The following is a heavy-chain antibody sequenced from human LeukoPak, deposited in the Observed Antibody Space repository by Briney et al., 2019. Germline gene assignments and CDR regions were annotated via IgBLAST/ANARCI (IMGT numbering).Heavy chain of an antibody. J-gene: IGHJ4*02. D-gene: IGHD3-22*01. V-gene: IGHV3-23*01. CDR3: AKATYYYDSYGYNGVFEY. Sequence: GGSLRLSCDASGFTVTSYAMSWVRQAPGKGLEWVSAVSGSAENTYYADSVKGRFTISRDSSKNTLHLQMNSLRAEDTAVYFCAKATYYYDSYGYNGVFEYWGQGSLLTVSS. CDR2: VSGSAENT. CDR1: GFTVTSYA.